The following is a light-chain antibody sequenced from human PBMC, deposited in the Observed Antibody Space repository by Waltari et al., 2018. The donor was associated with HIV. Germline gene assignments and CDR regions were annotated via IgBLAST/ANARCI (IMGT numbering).Light chain of an antibody. Sequence: EIVLTQSPTTLSLSPGERATLSCTASQSVSTSLAWYQQKPGQAPRLLIYDASNRASGIPARFSGSGSGTDFTLTISSLEPEDFAVYYCQQCNNWPRTFGQGTKVEIK. CDR1: QSVSTS. V-gene: IGKV3-11*01. J-gene: IGKJ1*01. CDR3: QQCNNWPRT. CDR2: DAS.